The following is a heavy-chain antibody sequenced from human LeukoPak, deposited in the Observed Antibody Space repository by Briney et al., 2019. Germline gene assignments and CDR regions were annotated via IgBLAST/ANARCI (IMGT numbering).Heavy chain of an antibody. CDR1: GGSISSYY. D-gene: IGHD2-2*01. Sequence: SGTLSLTCTVSGGSISSYYWSWIRQPAGKGLEWIGRIYTSGSTNYNPSLKSRVTISVDTSKNQFSLKLSSVTAADTAVYYCARSPDIVVVPATENWFDPWGQGTLVTVSS. V-gene: IGHV4-4*07. J-gene: IGHJ5*02. CDR3: ARSPDIVVVPATENWFDP. CDR2: IYTSGST.